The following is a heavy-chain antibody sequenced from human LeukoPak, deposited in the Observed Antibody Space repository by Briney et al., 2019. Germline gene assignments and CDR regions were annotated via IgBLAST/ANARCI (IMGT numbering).Heavy chain of an antibody. D-gene: IGHD3-22*01. Sequence: SETLSLTCTVSGGSISSSNYNWSWIRQPPGKGLEWIGSISYSGSTLYNPSLKSRVTISVDTSKNQFSLKLSSVTAADTAVYYCARDRTDSTGYPDSWGRGTLVTVSS. J-gene: IGHJ4*02. CDR3: ARDRTDSTGYPDS. CDR2: ISYSGST. CDR1: GGSISSSNYN. V-gene: IGHV4-39*07.